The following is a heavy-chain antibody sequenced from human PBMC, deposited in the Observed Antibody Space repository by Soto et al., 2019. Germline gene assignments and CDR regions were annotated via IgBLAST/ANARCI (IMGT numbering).Heavy chain of an antibody. CDR1: GYTFTSYG. J-gene: IGHJ6*02. Sequence: QVQLVQSGAEVKKPGASVKVSCKASGYTFTSYGISWVRQAPGQGLEWMGWISAYNGNTNYAQKLQGRVTMTTDTSTSTAYMELRSLRSDDTAVYYCARVDGADIFAPGGYYYYGMDVWGQGTTVTVSS. V-gene: IGHV1-18*01. D-gene: IGHD3-9*01. CDR2: ISAYNGNT. CDR3: ARVDGADIFAPGGYYYYGMDV.